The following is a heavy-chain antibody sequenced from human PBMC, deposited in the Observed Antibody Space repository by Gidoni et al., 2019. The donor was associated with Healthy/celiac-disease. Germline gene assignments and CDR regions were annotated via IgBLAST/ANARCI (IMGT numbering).Heavy chain of an antibody. CDR2: ISGSGGST. CDR1: GFTFSSYA. Sequence: EVQLLESGGDMVQPGGSLRLYCAACGFTFSSYAMSWVRQAPGKGLEWVSAISGSGGSTYYADSVKGRFTISRDNSKNTLYLQMNSLRAEDTAVYYCAKGGRAYDYFDYWGQGTLVTVSS. V-gene: IGHV3-23*01. CDR3: AKGGRAYDYFDY. D-gene: IGHD3-16*01. J-gene: IGHJ4*02.